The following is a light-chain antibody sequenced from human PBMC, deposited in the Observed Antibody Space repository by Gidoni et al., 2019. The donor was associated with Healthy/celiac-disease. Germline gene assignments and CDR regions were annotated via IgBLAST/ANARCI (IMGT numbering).Light chain of an antibody. CDR2: LGS. Sequence: IVMTQSPLSLPVTPGEPASISCRSSQSLLHSNGYNYLDWYLQKPGQSPQLLIYLGSNRASGVPDRVSGSGSGTDFTLKISRVEAEDVGVYYCMQALQTPLFTVXPGTRVDIK. J-gene: IGKJ3*01. CDR1: QSLLHSNGYNY. CDR3: MQALQTPLFT. V-gene: IGKV2-28*01.